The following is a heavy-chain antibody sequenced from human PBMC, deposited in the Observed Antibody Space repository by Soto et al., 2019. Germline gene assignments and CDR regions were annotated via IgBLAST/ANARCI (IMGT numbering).Heavy chain of an antibody. J-gene: IGHJ3*02. CDR2: ISSSSSYI. D-gene: IGHD3-9*01. CDR3: ARDNSRAGGWLHDAFDI. V-gene: IGHV3-21*01. Sequence: GGSLRLSCAASGFTFSSYSMNWVRQAPGKGLEWVSSISSSSSYIYYADSVNGRFTIPRDNAKNSLYRQMNSLRAEDTAVYYCARDNSRAGGWLHDAFDIWGQGTMVTVSS. CDR1: GFTFSSYS.